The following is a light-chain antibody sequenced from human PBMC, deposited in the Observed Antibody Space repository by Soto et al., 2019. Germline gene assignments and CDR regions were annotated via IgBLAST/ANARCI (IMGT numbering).Light chain of an antibody. CDR3: QQYGRAPFT. CDR1: QSVSSSY. J-gene: IGKJ3*01. V-gene: IGKV3-20*01. CDR2: GAS. Sequence: EIVLTQSPGTLSLSPGERATLSCRASQSVSSSYLAWYQQKPGQAPRLLIYGASSRATGIPGRFSGSGSGTDFTITISRLEPADFAVYYCQQYGRAPFTFGPGTKVDIK.